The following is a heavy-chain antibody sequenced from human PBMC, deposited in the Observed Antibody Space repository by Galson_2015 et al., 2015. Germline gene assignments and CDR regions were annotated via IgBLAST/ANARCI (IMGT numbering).Heavy chain of an antibody. Sequence: SVKVSCKASGGSLSTYAISWVRQVPGQGLEWMGGITPIFGTVNYAQKFQGRVTITADKSTTTAYMEVIRLGSEDTAIYYCARASQDCSRATCPYTYWGQGTLVTVSS. CDR2: ITPIFGTV. J-gene: IGHJ1*01. V-gene: IGHV1-69*06. D-gene: IGHD2-2*01. CDR3: ARASQDCSRATCPYTY. CDR1: GGSLSTYA.